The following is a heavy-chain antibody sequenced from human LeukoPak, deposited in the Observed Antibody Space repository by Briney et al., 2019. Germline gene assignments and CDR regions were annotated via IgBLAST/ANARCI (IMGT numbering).Heavy chain of an antibody. Sequence: GGSLRLYCAASGSTFSSYSMNWVRQAPGKGLEWVSYISRSSSTTYYADSVKGRFTISRDNAENSLYLQMNSLRVEDTAVYFCARDIPDSGWFHDAFDIWGLGTRVTVSS. V-gene: IGHV3-48*01. CDR1: GSTFSSYS. D-gene: IGHD6-19*01. CDR3: ARDIPDSGWFHDAFDI. J-gene: IGHJ3*02. CDR2: ISRSSSTT.